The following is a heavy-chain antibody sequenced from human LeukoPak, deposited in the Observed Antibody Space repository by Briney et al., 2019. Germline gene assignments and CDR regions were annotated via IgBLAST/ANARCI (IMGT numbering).Heavy chain of an antibody. CDR3: ARDSRGGWSGYFDY. V-gene: IGHV3-33*07. Sequence: PGGSLRLSRAASGFIFSNYGMYWVRQAPGEGLDWVAVIWHDGSAEFYADSVKGRFSISRDDSKNTVYLQMNSLRAEDTALYYCARDSRGGWSGYFDYWGQGIVVTVSS. CDR2: IWHDGSAE. J-gene: IGHJ4*02. CDR1: GFIFSNYG. D-gene: IGHD6-19*01.